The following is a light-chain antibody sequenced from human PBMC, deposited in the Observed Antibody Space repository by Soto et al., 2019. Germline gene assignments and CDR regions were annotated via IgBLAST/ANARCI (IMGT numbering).Light chain of an antibody. V-gene: IGKV3-20*01. J-gene: IGKJ3*01. CDR2: GAS. CDR1: QSVSSNY. Sequence: EILLTQSPGTLSLSPGERAALSCRAGQSVSSNYLAWYQQKPGQAPRLLIYGASSRATGIPDRFSGSGSGTDFTLTISRLEPEDFAVYYCQQYSSSFTFGPGTKVDLK. CDR3: QQYSSSFT.